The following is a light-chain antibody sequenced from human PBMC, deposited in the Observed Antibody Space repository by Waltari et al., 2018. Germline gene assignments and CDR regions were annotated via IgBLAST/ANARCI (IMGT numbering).Light chain of an antibody. V-gene: IGLV2-8*01. CDR3: TSYAGTNSV. Sequence: QSALTQLPSASGSPGQSVTMSCTGTSSDVGGDNYVSCYQQHPGKAPDRLIYQVSKRPSGVPDLFSGSKSGTTASLTVSGLQAEDEAEYFCTSYAGTNSVFGGGTKLTVL. CDR1: SSDVGGDNY. CDR2: QVS. J-gene: IGLJ3*02.